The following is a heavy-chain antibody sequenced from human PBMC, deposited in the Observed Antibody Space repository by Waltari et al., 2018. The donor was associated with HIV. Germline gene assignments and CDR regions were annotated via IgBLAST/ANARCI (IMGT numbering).Heavy chain of an antibody. J-gene: IGHJ4*02. Sequence: EVQLVESGGGLVQPGGSLRLSCAASGFTFSSYWMHWVRQAPGKGLVWVANINQDGSDMYYVDSVKGRFTISRDSTKKVIFLQMNYLRGEDTATYYCVRSSSGRLDYWGQGSLVSVSS. CDR2: INQDGSDM. CDR3: VRSSSGRLDY. V-gene: IGHV3-7*01. D-gene: IGHD3-22*01. CDR1: GFTFSSYW.